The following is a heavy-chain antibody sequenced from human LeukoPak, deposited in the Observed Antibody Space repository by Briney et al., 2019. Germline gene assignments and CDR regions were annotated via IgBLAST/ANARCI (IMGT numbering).Heavy chain of an antibody. J-gene: IGHJ6*03. D-gene: IGHD2-2*01. Sequence: PSETLSLTCAVYGGSFSGYYWSWIRQPPGKGLEWIGEINHSGSTNYNPSLKSRVTISVDTSKNQFSLKLSSVTAADTAVYYCARGVSLLSGIVVVPAAVPAYYMDVWGKGTTVTVSS. CDR2: INHSGST. V-gene: IGHV4-34*01. CDR1: GGSFSGYY. CDR3: ARGVSLLSGIVVVPAAVPAYYMDV.